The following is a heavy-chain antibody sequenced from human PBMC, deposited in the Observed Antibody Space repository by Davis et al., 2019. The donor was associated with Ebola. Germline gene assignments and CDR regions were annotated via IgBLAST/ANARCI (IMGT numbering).Heavy chain of an antibody. CDR2: IYYSGST. Sequence: SETLSLTCTVSGASIRSHYWSWIRQPPGKGLEWIGYIYYSGSTYYNPSLKSRVTISVDTSKKQFSLKLSSVTAADTAVYYCARVWNDYGSGSYYDYWGQGILVTVSS. J-gene: IGHJ4*02. D-gene: IGHD3-10*01. CDR1: GASIRSHY. V-gene: IGHV4-59*11. CDR3: ARVWNDYGSGSYYDY.